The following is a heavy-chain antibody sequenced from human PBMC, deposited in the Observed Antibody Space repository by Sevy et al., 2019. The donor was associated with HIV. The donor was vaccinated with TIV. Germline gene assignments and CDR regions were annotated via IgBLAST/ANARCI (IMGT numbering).Heavy chain of an antibody. J-gene: IGHJ4*02. CDR3: ARDRATSATGTLFDY. CDR1: GFTSSSYA. V-gene: IGHV3-23*01. Sequence: GGSLRLSCAASGFTSSSYAMSWVGQPPGRGLEWVSTLSDSGVSTYYADSLKGRFTISRDNSKNILYLQMNSLRAEDTAVYYCARDRATSATGTLFDYWGQGTLVTVSS. D-gene: IGHD3-9*01. CDR2: LSDSGVST.